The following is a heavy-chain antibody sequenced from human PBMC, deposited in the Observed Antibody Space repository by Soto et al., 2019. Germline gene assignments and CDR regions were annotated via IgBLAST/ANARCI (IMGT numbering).Heavy chain of an antibody. J-gene: IGHJ6*02. CDR2: IIPIFGTA. Sequence: QVQLVQSGAEVKKPGSSVKVSCKASGGTFSSYAISWVRQAPGQGLEWMGGIIPIFGTANYAQKFQGRVTITSDKSTNTAYMQLSSLRSEDTAVYYCASIVAARVYYGMDVWGQGTTVTVSS. D-gene: IGHD6-6*01. V-gene: IGHV1-69*06. CDR1: GGTFSSYA. CDR3: ASIVAARVYYGMDV.